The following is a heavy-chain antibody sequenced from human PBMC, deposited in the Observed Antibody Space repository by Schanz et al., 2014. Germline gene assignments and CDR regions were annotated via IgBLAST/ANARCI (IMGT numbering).Heavy chain of an antibody. CDR2: TSTDGTKT. D-gene: IGHD1-1*01. CDR3: AKEGPGNWNYFDY. CDR1: GFTFRGHA. V-gene: IGHV3-30*04. J-gene: IGHJ4*02. Sequence: QVQLVESGGGVVQPGTSLRLSCAASGFTFRGHAMHWVRQAPGQGLEKVAVTSTDGTKTYYAASVEGRFTISRDRSTDTLYLQMNNLRVEDTALYYCAKEGPGNWNYFDYWGQGTLITVSS.